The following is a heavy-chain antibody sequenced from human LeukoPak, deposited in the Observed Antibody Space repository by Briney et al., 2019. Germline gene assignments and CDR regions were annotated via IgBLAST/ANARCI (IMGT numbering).Heavy chain of an antibody. CDR2: IDTTTGNP. D-gene: IGHD3-10*01. V-gene: IGHV7-4-1*02. J-gene: IGHJ4*02. CDR3: VRGTPTPGMDY. CDR1: GYPFSAHF. Sequence: ASVNVSCTASGYPFSAHFLNWVRQAPGQGLEWMGNIDTTTGNPRYAQDFTGRFVFSLDTSVSTAYLQITSLKADDTAAYYCVRGTPTPGMDYWGQGTQVTVSS.